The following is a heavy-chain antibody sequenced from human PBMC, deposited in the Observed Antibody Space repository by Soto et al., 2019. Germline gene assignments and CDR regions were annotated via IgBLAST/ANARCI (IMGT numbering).Heavy chain of an antibody. V-gene: IGHV1-46*03. CDR2: INPSGGST. CDR3: ARIPRLGYCSSTSCHEHYYGMDV. CDR1: GYTFTSYY. D-gene: IGHD2-2*01. Sequence: ASVKVSCKASGYTFTSYYVHWVRQAPGQGLEWMGIINPSGGSTSYAQKFQGRVTMTRDTSTSTVYMELSSLRSEDTAVYYCARIPRLGYCSSTSCHEHYYGMDVWGQGTTVTVSS. J-gene: IGHJ6*02.